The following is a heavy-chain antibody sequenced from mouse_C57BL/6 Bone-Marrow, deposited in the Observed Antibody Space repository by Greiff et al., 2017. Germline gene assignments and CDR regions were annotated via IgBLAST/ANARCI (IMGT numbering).Heavy chain of an antibody. CDR1: GFNIKDDY. CDR3: TTLGVVTAVVASFDY. J-gene: IGHJ2*01. V-gene: IGHV14-4*01. D-gene: IGHD1-1*01. CDR2: IDPENGDT. Sequence: EVQLQQSGAELVRPGASVKLSCTASGFNIKDDYMHWVKQRPEQGLEWIGWIDPENGDTEYASKFQGKATITADTSSNTGYLQLSSLTSEDTAVYYGTTLGVVTAVVASFDYWGQGTTLTVSS.